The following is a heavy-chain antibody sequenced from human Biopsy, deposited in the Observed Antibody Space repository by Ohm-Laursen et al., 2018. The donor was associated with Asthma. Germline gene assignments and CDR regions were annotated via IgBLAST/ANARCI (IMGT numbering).Heavy chain of an antibody. D-gene: IGHD3-10*01. CDR2: ISVYNGNT. Sequence: SVKVSCNVSGYTFNRAGITWVRQAPGQGLEWMGWISVYNGNTKVAQKLQDRVTMITDTSTSTAYMELRSLRSDDTAVYFCARAVDYSHYYGIDVWGQGTTVTVS. CDR3: ARAVDYSHYYGIDV. V-gene: IGHV1-18*01. CDR1: GYTFNRAG. J-gene: IGHJ6*02.